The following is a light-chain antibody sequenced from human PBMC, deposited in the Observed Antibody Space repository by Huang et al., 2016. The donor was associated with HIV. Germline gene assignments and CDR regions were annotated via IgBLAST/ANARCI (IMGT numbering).Light chain of an antibody. CDR3: QQYNNWPPEVT. CDR1: QSISTY. Sequence: EIVLTQSPATLSVSPGERPTLSCRASQSISTYLAWYPHKPAQAPRLLIYGASTRASGIPARFSGSGSGTEFTLTISSLQSEDFAVYYCQQYNNWPPEVTFGPGTKVDIK. CDR2: GAS. J-gene: IGKJ3*01. V-gene: IGKV3-15*01.